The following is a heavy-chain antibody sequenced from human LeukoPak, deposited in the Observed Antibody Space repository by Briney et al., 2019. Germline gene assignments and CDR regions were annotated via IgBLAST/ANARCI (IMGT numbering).Heavy chain of an antibody. J-gene: IGHJ4*02. D-gene: IGHD6-19*01. V-gene: IGHV1-69*04. CDR2: IIPILGIA. Sequence: GASVKVSCKASGYTFTGYYMHWVRQAPGQGLEWMGRIIPILGIANYAQKFQGRVTITADKSTSTAYMELSSLRSEDTAVYYCARGTLTDNTGSPYFDYWGQGTLVIVSS. CDR1: GYTFTGYY. CDR3: ARGTLTDNTGSPYFDY.